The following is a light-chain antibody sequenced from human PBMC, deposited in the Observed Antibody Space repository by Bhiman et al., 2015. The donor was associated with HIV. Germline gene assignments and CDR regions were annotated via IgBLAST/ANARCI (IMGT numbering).Light chain of an antibody. V-gene: IGLV2-23*02. CDR1: SSDISGYNY. J-gene: IGLJ1*01. CDR2: DVS. CDR3: CSYAGGTTFV. Sequence: QSALTQPPSASGSPGQSVTISCTGTSSDISGYNYVSWYQQHPGKAPKLMIYDVSKWPSGVSNRFSGSKSGNTASLTISALQPEDEATYFCCSYAGGTTFVFGTGTKVTVL.